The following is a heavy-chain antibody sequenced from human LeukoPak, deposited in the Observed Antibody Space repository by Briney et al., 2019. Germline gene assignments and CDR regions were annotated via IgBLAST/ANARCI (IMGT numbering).Heavy chain of an antibody. J-gene: IGHJ4*02. V-gene: IGHV3-23*01. CDR2: MSNSGGYI. CDR3: AKDRAFSTMVRGVDY. Sequence: PGGSLRLSCAASGFTFSNYAMIWVRQAPGKGLEWVSTMSNSGGYISYEDSVKGRFTISRDNSENTLYLQMNGLRVEDTAIYYCAKDRAFSTMVRGVDYWGQGTLVTVSS. CDR1: GFTFSNYA. D-gene: IGHD3-10*01.